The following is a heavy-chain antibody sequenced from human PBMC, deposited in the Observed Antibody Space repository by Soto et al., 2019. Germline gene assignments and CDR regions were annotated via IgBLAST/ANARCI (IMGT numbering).Heavy chain of an antibody. CDR1: GFPFSDYY. CDR3: ARRRPTGYYNY. D-gene: IGHD3-9*01. Sequence: QVQLVESGGDLVKPGGSLRLSCAASGFPFSDYYMSWIRQAPGKGLEWVSSIGSSSSYTNYADSVKGRFTISRDNAKHSLYLQMNSLSAEDTAVYYCARRRPTGYYNYWGQGTLVTVSA. CDR2: IGSSSSYT. J-gene: IGHJ4*02. V-gene: IGHV3-11*05.